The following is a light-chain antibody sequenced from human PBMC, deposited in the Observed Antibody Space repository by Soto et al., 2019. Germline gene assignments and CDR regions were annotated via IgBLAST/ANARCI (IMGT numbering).Light chain of an antibody. Sequence: DIPMTQSPSSLSGSVGDRVTISCGASQSITTYLNWYQQKPGKAPKLLIYDASSLESGVPSRFSGSGSGTDFTLTISSLQPEDFATYYCQQSRAFGQGTKVEIK. CDR3: QQSRA. V-gene: IGKV1-39*01. CDR1: QSITTY. J-gene: IGKJ1*01. CDR2: DAS.